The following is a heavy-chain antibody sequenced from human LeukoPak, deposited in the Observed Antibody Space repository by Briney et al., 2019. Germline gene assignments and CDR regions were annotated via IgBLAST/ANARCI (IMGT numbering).Heavy chain of an antibody. D-gene: IGHD6-19*01. CDR3: AREYLDGSGWYAYFDY. J-gene: IGHJ4*02. CDR1: GFTFSSYS. CDR2: ISSSSNTI. Sequence: PGGSLRLSCAASGFTFSSYSMNWVRQAPGKGLEWVSYISSSSNTIYYADSVRGRFTISRDNSKNTLYLQMNSLRAEDTAVYYCAREYLDGSGWYAYFDYWGRGTLVTVSS. V-gene: IGHV3-48*01.